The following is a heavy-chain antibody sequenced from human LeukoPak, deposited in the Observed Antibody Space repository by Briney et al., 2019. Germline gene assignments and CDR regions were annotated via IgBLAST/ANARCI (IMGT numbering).Heavy chain of an antibody. J-gene: IGHJ4*02. V-gene: IGHV3-7*03. CDR3: ARSVPYGTTWYGRSDC. D-gene: IGHD6-13*01. CDR2: IRHDGSTK. CDR1: GFPFYSYW. Sequence: PGGSLRLSCKASGFPFYSYWMTWVRQTPGKGLEWVANIRHDGSTKYYVDSVKGRFTISRDNAMNSLYLRMDSLRVEDTAIYYCARSVPYGTTWYGRSDCWGQGTLVTVSS.